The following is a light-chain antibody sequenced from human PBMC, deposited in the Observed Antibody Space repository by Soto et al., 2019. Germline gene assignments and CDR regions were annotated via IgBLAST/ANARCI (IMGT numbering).Light chain of an antibody. CDR2: GNN. J-gene: IGLJ2*01. CDR1: SSNIGAGYD. V-gene: IGLV1-40*01. Sequence: QSVLTQPPSVSGAPGQRVTISCTGSSSNIGAGYDVHWYQQFPGTTPKFLIYGNNNRPSGVPDRFSASKSGTSASLDITGLQAEDEAEYFCQSYDSILTVVFGGGTKLTVL. CDR3: QSYDSILTVV.